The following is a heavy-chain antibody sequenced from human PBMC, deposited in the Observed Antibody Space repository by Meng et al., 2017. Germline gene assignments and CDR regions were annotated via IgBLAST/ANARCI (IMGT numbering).Heavy chain of an antibody. D-gene: IGHD3-9*01. Sequence: GESLKISCAASGFTFSSYWMHWVRQAPGKGLEWVSRINSDGSSTGYADSVKGRFTISRDNAKNTLYLQMNSLRAEDTAVYYCARDDYDILTALVPYYYCHGMDDWGQGTLVTVSS. CDR2: INSDGSST. CDR3: ARDDYDILTALVPYYYCHGMDD. J-gene: IGHJ6*02. CDR1: GFTFSSYW. V-gene: IGHV3-74*01.